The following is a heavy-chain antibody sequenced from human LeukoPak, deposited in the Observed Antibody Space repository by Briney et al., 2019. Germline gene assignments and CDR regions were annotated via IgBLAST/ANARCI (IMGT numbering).Heavy chain of an antibody. CDR3: ARDIGFSYGYENANY. D-gene: IGHD5-18*01. V-gene: IGHV3-21*01. J-gene: IGHJ4*02. CDR2: ISSSSSYI. Sequence: GGSLRLSCAASGFTFSSYSMNWVRQAPGKGMEWVSSISSSSSYIYYADSVKGRFTISRDNANNSLYLQMNSLRAEDTAVYYCARDIGFSYGYENANYWGQGTLVTVSS. CDR1: GFTFSSYS.